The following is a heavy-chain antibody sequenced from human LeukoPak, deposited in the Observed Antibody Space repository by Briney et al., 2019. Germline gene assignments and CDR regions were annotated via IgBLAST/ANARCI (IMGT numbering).Heavy chain of an antibody. J-gene: IGHJ5*02. Sequence: GASVKVSCKASGYTFTGYYMHWVRQAPGQGLEWMGWINPNSGGTNYAQKLQGWVTTTRDTSISTAYMELSRLRSDDTAVYYCAISRRGYCSSTSCYGGWFDPWGQGTLVTVSS. CDR3: AISRRGYCSSTSCYGGWFDP. CDR2: INPNSGGT. CDR1: GYTFTGYY. D-gene: IGHD2-2*01. V-gene: IGHV1-2*04.